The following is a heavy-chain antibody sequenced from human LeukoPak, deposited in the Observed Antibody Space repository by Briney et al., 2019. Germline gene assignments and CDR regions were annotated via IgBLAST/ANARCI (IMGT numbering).Heavy chain of an antibody. V-gene: IGHV4-59*08. CDR2: VHYSGST. J-gene: IGHJ4*02. CDR3: ARLYRPTTVTPYYFDY. D-gene: IGHD4-17*01. Sequence: SETLSLTCTVSGGAISSYYWSWIRQPPGKGLEWIGYVHYSGSTDYYPSLKSRLTISVDTSKNQFSLKLSSVTAADTAVYYCARLYRPTTVTPYYFDYWGQGTLVTVSS. CDR1: GGAISSYY.